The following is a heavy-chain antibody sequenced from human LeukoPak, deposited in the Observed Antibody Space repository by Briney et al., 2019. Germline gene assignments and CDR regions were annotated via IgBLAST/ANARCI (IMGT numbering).Heavy chain of an antibody. CDR3: AKERGYCSGGSCYDSLDY. Sequence: GGSLRLSCAASGFTFSSYGMHWVRQAPGKGLEWVAVIWYDGSNKYYADSVKGRFTISRDNSKNTLYLQMNSLRAEDTAAYYCAKERGYCSGGSCYDSLDYWGQGTLVTVSS. CDR2: IWYDGSNK. J-gene: IGHJ4*02. CDR1: GFTFSSYG. D-gene: IGHD2-15*01. V-gene: IGHV3-30*02.